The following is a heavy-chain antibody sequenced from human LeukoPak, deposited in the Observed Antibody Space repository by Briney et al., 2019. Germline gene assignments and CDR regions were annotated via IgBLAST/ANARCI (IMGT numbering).Heavy chain of an antibody. V-gene: IGHV3-23*01. J-gene: IGHJ4*02. CDR2: ISGSGGGT. D-gene: IGHD2-2*01. Sequence: GGSLRLSCAASGFIFSTYAMSWVRQAPGKGLEWVSAISGSGGGTYYADSVRGRFTTSRDNSKNTLYLQMNSLRAEDTAVYYCAKNPPFIVVVPAAPFDYWGQGTLVTVSS. CDR1: GFIFSTYA. CDR3: AKNPPFIVVVPAAPFDY.